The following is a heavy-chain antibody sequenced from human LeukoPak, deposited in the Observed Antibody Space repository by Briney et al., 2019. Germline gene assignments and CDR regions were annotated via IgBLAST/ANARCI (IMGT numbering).Heavy chain of an antibody. J-gene: IGHJ4*02. Sequence: PSETLSLTCTVSGDSISSSSSYWGWIRQPPGEGLEWIGSIYYSGSTYYNPSLKSRVTISVDTSKNQFSLKLSSVTAADTAVYYCARDAARGGEFDYWGQGTLVTVSS. CDR3: ARDAARGGEFDY. CDR1: GDSISSSSSY. CDR2: IYYSGST. D-gene: IGHD3-10*01. V-gene: IGHV4-39*07.